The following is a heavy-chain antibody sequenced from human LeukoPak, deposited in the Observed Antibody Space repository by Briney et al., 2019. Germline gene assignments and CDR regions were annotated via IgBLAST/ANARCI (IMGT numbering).Heavy chain of an antibody. V-gene: IGHV4-39*02. CDR2: IYYSGST. D-gene: IGHD3-3*01. CDR1: GGSISSSSYY. Sequence: SETLSLTCTVSGGSISSSSYYWGWIRQPPGKGLAWIGSIYYSGSTYYNPSLKSRVTISEDTSNNLFSLKQSSGTAADTAVYYCAGGDWSGYYIRYYYYMDVSGKGTTVTVSS. J-gene: IGHJ6*03. CDR3: AGGDWSGYYIRYYYYMDV.